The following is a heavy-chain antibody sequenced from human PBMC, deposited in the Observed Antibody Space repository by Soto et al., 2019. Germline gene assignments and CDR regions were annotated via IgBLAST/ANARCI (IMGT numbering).Heavy chain of an antibody. D-gene: IGHD4-17*01. V-gene: IGHV2-5*02. CDR1: GFSLTTSGLS. Sequence: QITLRESGPPLVKPTQTLTLTCSFSGFSLTTSGLSVAWIRQPPGKALEWLTLIYWDDDKRYSPTLKSRLTVTRDTSKNQVVLRMTNLDPVDTATYYCALQTTVTQAFDKWGNGTLVTVSS. J-gene: IGHJ4*01. CDR3: ALQTTVTQAFDK. CDR2: IYWDDDK.